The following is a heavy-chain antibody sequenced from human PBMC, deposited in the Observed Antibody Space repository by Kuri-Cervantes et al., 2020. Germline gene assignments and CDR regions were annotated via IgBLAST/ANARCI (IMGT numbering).Heavy chain of an antibody. D-gene: IGHD3-10*01. CDR3: ARARGSGVRGVRPPNNGYYFDY. CDR2: INPNSGGT. CDR1: GYTFTGYY. Sequence: ASVKVSCKASGYTFTGYYMHWVRQAPGQGLEWMGWINPNSGGTNYAQKFQGRDTMTRDTSISTAYMELSRLRSDDTAVYYCARARGSGVRGVRPPNNGYYFDYWGQGTLVTVSS. J-gene: IGHJ4*02. V-gene: IGHV1-2*02.